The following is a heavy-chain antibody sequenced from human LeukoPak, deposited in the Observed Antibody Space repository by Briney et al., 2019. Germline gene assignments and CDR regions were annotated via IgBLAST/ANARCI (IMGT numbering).Heavy chain of an antibody. D-gene: IGHD6-6*01. CDR1: GGSVINTNW. CDR3: ARGVYQLPNY. CDR2: VHLDGRT. Sequence: PSETLSLTCGVSGGSVINTNWWTWVRQPPGKGLEWIGEVHLDGRTNYNPSLESRLTMSVDVSENQVSLKLTSVTAADTAVYYCARGVYQLPNYWGQGTLVTVSS. J-gene: IGHJ4*02. V-gene: IGHV4-4*02.